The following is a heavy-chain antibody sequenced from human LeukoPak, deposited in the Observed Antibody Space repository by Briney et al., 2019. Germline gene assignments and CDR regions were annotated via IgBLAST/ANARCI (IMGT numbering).Heavy chain of an antibody. D-gene: IGHD4-17*01. J-gene: IGHJ4*02. CDR3: ASSYANAY. CDR1: GFTFSSYG. CDR2: ISSSSSYI. Sequence: GGSLRLSCAASGFTFSSYGLNWVGQAPGKGLEWVSSISSSSSYIYYADSVKGRFTISRDNAKNSLYLQMNSLRAEDTAVYYCASSYANAYWGQGTLVTVSS. V-gene: IGHV3-21*01.